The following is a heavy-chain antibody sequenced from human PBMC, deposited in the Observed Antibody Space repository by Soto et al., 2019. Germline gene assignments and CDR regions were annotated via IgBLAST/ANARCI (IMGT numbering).Heavy chain of an antibody. J-gene: IGHJ6*02. CDR1: GGSLSGYY. Sequence: QVQLQQWGAGLLKPSETLSLTCAVYGGSLSGYYGNWIRQSQGKGLEWIGEINHSGSTNYNPSLKSRVTISIDTSKNQFSLKLSSVTAADTAVYYCARTRNLDVWGQGTKVIVSS. CDR2: INHSGST. V-gene: IGHV4-34*01. D-gene: IGHD1-1*01. CDR3: ARTRNLDV.